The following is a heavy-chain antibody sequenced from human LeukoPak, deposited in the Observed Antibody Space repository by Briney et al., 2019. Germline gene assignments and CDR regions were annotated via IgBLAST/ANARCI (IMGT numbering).Heavy chain of an antibody. D-gene: IGHD2-15*01. V-gene: IGHV3-48*03. CDR3: ARGVCSGGSCYVSDDAFDI. J-gene: IGHJ3*02. CDR1: GFTFSSYE. CDR2: ISSSGSTI. Sequence: GGSLRLSCAASGFTFSSYEMNWVRQAPGKGLEWVSYISSSGSTIYYADSVKGRFTISRDNAKNSLYLQMNSLRAEDTAVYYCARGVCSGGSCYVSDDAFDIWGQGTMVTVSS.